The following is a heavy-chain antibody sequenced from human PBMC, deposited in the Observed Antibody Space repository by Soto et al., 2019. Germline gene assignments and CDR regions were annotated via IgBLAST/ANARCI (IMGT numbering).Heavy chain of an antibody. CDR3: ARVAFGITMVRGVIIRNYYYYYMDV. D-gene: IGHD3-10*01. Sequence: PGGSLRLSCAASGFTFSSYAMHWVRQAPGKGLEYVSAISSNGGSTNYANSVKGRFTISRDNSKNTLYLQMGSLRAEDMAVYYCARVAFGITMVRGVIIRNYYYYYMDVWGKGTTVTVSS. J-gene: IGHJ6*03. V-gene: IGHV3-64*01. CDR1: GFTFSSYA. CDR2: ISSNGGST.